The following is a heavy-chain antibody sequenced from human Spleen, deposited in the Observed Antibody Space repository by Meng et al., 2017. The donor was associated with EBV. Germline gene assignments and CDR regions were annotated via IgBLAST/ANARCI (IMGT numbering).Heavy chain of an antibody. CDR1: GYTFTEYG. CDR3: ARDVVTTGGIRFHP. Sequence: GAQVKRRESSVVVHWKASGYTFTEYGLQWQRQGDGQRLEWMGWMNAGNGDTMYSEKFQDRVTITWDTSATTTYMVLSSLRYADRAIYYCARDVVTTGGIRFHPWGQGTLVIVSS. V-gene: IGHV1-3*01. CDR2: MNAGNGDT. D-gene: IGHD2-21*02. J-gene: IGHJ1*01.